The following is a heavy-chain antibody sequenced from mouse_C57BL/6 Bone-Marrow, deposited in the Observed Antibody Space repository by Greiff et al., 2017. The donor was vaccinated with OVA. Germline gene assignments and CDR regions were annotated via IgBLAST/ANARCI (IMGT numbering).Heavy chain of an antibody. CDR3: AREGVTTVDEGDAMDY. Sequence: VQLQQSGPELVKPGASVKISCKASGYSFTSYYIHWVKQRPGQGLEWIGWIYPGSGNTKYNEKFKGKATLTADTSSSTAYMQLSSLTSEDSAVYYCAREGVTTVDEGDAMDYWGQGTSVTVSS. CDR2: IYPGSGNT. CDR1: GYSFTSYY. V-gene: IGHV1-66*01. D-gene: IGHD1-1*01. J-gene: IGHJ4*01.